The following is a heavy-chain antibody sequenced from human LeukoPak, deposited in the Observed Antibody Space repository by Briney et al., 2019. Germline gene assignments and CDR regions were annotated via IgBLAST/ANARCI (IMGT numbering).Heavy chain of an antibody. CDR2: ISSSSSYI. CDR1: GFTFSSYS. V-gene: IGHV3-21*04. Sequence: PGGSLRLSCAASGFTFSSYSMNWVRQAPGKGLEWVSSISSSSSYIYYADSVKGRFTISRDNAKNSLYLQMNSLRAEDTAVYYCAKEPTYYSGSGSYSHFDYWGQGTLVTVSS. J-gene: IGHJ4*02. D-gene: IGHD3-10*01. CDR3: AKEPTYYSGSGSYSHFDY.